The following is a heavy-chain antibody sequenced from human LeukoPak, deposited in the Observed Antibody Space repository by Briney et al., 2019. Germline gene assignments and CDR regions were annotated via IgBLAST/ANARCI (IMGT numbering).Heavy chain of an antibody. V-gene: IGHV4-38-2*02. CDR1: GYSISSGYY. CDR2: SGST. Sequence: SETLSLTCTVSGYSISSGYYWGWIRQPPGKGLEWIGSGSTYYNPSLKSRVTISVDTSKNQFSLKLSFVTAADTAVYYCATDGNFDLWGRGTLVTVSS. J-gene: IGHJ2*01. CDR3: ATDGNFDL. D-gene: IGHD1-26*01.